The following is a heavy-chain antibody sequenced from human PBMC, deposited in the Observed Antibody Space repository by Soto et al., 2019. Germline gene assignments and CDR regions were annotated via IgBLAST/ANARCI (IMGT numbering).Heavy chain of an antibody. CDR3: ARDGDYCYYYGMDV. D-gene: IGHD3-3*01. Sequence: EVQLVESGGGLVQPGGSLRLSCAASGFTFSSYWMSWVRQAPGKGLEWVANIKQDGSEKYYVDSVKGRFTISRDNAKNSLYLQMNSLRAEDTAVYYCARDGDYCYYYGMDVWGQGTTVTVSS. V-gene: IGHV3-7*01. CDR1: GFTFSSYW. J-gene: IGHJ6*02. CDR2: IKQDGSEK.